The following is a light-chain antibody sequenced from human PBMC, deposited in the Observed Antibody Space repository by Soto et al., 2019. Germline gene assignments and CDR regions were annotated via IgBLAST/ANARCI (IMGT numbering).Light chain of an antibody. Sequence: QSALTQPRSVSGSPGQSVTISCTGTSIDVTGYSYVSWYQHHPDKAPKLIVYDVNQRPSGVPDRFSGSRSGNTASLTISGLQAEDEADYYCSSYTGGSSTYVFGTGTKLTVL. J-gene: IGLJ1*01. CDR3: SSYTGGSSTYV. CDR1: SIDVTGYSY. CDR2: DVN. V-gene: IGLV2-11*01.